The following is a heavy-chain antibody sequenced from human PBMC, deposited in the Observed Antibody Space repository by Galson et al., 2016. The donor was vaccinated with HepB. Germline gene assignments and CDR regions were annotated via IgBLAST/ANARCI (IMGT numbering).Heavy chain of an antibody. V-gene: IGHV6-1*01. Sequence: CAISGDSVSSKTAAWNWIRQSPSRGLEWLGRTYYRSQWYRDYAVSVNSRITINPHTSGNQFSLQLKSVTPEDTAIYYRARETWANKDYFDYWGQGILVTVSS. CDR2: TYYRSQWYR. J-gene: IGHJ4*02. D-gene: IGHD7-27*01. CDR3: ARETWANKDYFDY. CDR1: GDSVSSKTAA.